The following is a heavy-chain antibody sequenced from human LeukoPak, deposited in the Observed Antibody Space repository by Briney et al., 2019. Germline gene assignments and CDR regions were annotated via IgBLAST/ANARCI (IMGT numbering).Heavy chain of an antibody. CDR2: IYHSGST. V-gene: IGHV4-30-2*01. CDR3: ARGDCSSTSCHTPYYFDY. Sequence: SQTLSLTCAVSSGSISSGGYSWSWIWQPPGKGLEWIGYIYHSGSTYYNPSLKSRVTISVDRSKNQFSLKLSSVTAADTAVYYCARGDCSSTSCHTPYYFDYWGQGTLVTVSS. J-gene: IGHJ4*02. D-gene: IGHD2-2*02. CDR1: SGSISSGGYS.